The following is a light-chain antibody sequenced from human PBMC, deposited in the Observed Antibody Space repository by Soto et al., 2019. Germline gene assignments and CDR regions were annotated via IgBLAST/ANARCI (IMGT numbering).Light chain of an antibody. CDR3: QQYKRGLWT. CDR2: SAS. J-gene: IGKJ1*01. Sequence: ILMTQCTAPVSVSPGEGATLSCRASQSVXSKLAWYQQKPGQAPRILTASASTRATGSPARLSGSGSATEFTLIISSLQSEDSAVYYFQQYKRGLWTFGQGTKVDIK. V-gene: IGKV3-15*01. CDR1: QSVXSK.